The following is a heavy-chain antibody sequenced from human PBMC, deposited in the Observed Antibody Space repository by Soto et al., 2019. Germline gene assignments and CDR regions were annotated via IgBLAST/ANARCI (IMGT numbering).Heavy chain of an antibody. Sequence: GGSLRLSCAASGFTFISYGMHWVRQAPGKGLEWVAVISYDGSNKYYADSVKGRFTISRDNSKNTLYLQMNSLRAEDTAVYYCAKDLGWLRQIMDYYGMDAWGQGTTVTVSS. J-gene: IGHJ6*02. CDR3: AKDLGWLRQIMDYYGMDA. CDR1: GFTFISYG. CDR2: ISYDGSNK. D-gene: IGHD3-3*01. V-gene: IGHV3-30*18.